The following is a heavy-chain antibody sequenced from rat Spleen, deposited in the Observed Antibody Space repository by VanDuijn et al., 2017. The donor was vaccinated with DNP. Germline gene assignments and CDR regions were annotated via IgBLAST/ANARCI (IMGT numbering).Heavy chain of an antibody. D-gene: IGHD3-1*01. Sequence: EVQLVESGGGLVQPGRSLKLSCVASGFSFRDYDMAWVRQAPSKGLEWVACMSPTTRSSYYRDSVRGRFTVSRDDAKSSLYLQMNSLKSEDTATYYCARGSTSIYWYFDFWGPGTMVTVSS. J-gene: IGHJ1*01. CDR3: ARGSTSIYWYFDF. V-gene: IGHV5-20*01. CDR2: MSPTTRSS. CDR1: GFSFRDYD.